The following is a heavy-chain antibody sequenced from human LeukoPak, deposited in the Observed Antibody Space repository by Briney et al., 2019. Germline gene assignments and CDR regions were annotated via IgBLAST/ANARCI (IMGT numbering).Heavy chain of an antibody. J-gene: IGHJ4*02. V-gene: IGHV1-2*02. D-gene: IGHD2-15*01. CDR1: GYTFTGYY. CDR2: INPNSGGT. Sequence: ASVKVSCKASGYTFTGYYMHWVRQAPGQGLEWMGWINPNSGGTNYAQKFQGRVTMTRDTSISTAYMELSRLRSDDTAVYYCARDCSGGSCYLGYWGQGTLVTVSS. CDR3: ARDCSGGSCYLGY.